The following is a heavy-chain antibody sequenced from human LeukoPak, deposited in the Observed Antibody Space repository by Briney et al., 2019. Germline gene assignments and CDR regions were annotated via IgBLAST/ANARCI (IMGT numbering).Heavy chain of an antibody. D-gene: IGHD2-15*01. Sequence: PGKSLRLSWAASGFKFDDYGMHWVRQAPGKGLEWVSSIPWTNAGVGYADSVKGRCTISRDNAKNSLYLELRSLRAEDTAVYYCAKGRGAATTYGMNVWGQGTTVIVSS. J-gene: IGHJ6*02. CDR1: GFKFDDYG. V-gene: IGHV3-9*01. CDR2: IPWTNAGV. CDR3: AKGRGAATTYGMNV.